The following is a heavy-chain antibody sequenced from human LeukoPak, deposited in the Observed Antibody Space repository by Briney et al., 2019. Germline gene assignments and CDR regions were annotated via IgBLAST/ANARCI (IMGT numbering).Heavy chain of an antibody. CDR2: IYYSGTT. CDR1: GGSINSNSHH. CDR3: ARRGDILTDCAFDY. Sequence: SETLSLTCSVSGGSINSNSHHWDWIRQAPGKGLEWIGNIYYSGTTSYNPSLKSRVTISVDTSKNQFSLRLSSVTAADTAVYYCARRGDILTDCAFDYWGQGTLVTVSS. D-gene: IGHD3-9*01. V-gene: IGHV4-39*01. J-gene: IGHJ4*02.